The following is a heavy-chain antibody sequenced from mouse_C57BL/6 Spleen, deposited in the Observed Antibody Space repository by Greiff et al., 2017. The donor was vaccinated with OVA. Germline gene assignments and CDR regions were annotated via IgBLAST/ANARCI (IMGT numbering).Heavy chain of an antibody. Sequence: EVQLVESGGGLVKPGGSLKLSCAASGFTFSDYGMHWVRQAPEKGLEWVAYISSGSSTIYYADTVKGRFTISRDNAKNTLFLQMTSLRSEDTAMYYCARSSYGTFDYWGQGTTLTVSS. CDR3: ARSSYGTFDY. CDR1: GFTFSDYG. V-gene: IGHV5-17*01. CDR2: ISSGSSTI. J-gene: IGHJ2*01. D-gene: IGHD1-1*01.